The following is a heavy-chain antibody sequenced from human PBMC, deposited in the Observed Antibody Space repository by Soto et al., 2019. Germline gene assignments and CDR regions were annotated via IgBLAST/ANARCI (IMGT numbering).Heavy chain of an antibody. D-gene: IGHD3-22*01. CDR2: IYYSGST. J-gene: IGHJ4*02. Sequence: QLQLQESGPGLVKPSETLSLTCTVSGGSISSSSYYWGWIRQPPGKGLEWIGSIYYSGSTYYNPSLKSRDTISVDTSKNQFSLKLSSVTAADTAVYYCARTPGSYYYDSSGYYSDYWGQGTLVTVSS. V-gene: IGHV4-39*01. CDR3: ARTPGSYYYDSSGYYSDY. CDR1: GGSISSSSYY.